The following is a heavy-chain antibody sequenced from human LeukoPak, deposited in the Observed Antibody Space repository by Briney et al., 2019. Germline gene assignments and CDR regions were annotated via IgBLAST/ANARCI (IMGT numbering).Heavy chain of an antibody. CDR2: INPNSGGA. V-gene: IGHV1-2*02. D-gene: IGHD1-26*01. J-gene: IGHJ4*02. CDR3: ARGYSGTPNY. CDR1: GYTFTDFY. Sequence: ASVKVSCKTSGYTFTDFYIHWVRQAPGQALEWMGWINPNSGGANYAQKFQGRVTMTRDTSITTAYMEMGSLTSDDTAVYYCARGYSGTPNYWGQGTLVTVSS.